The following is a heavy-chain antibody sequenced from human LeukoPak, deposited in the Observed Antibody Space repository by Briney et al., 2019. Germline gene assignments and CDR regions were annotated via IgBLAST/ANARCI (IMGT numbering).Heavy chain of an antibody. Sequence: SGGSLRLSCAASGLRVSDYYMSWVRQAPGKGLEWVSVVYSGAGGSTYYAESVKGRFTISRDNSKNTLYLQMNSLRAEDTAVYYCARDGPALRFLEWLLSYYFDYWGQGTLVTVSS. D-gene: IGHD3-3*01. J-gene: IGHJ4*02. V-gene: IGHV3-66*02. CDR3: ARDGPALRFLEWLLSYYFDY. CDR2: VYSGAGGST. CDR1: GLRVSDYY.